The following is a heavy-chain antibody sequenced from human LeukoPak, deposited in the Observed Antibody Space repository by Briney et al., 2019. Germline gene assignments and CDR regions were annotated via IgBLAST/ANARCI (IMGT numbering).Heavy chain of an antibody. CDR3: ARGPIMITFGGVIAHSSYFDY. J-gene: IGHJ4*02. CDR1: GVSFSGYY. D-gene: IGHD3-16*02. V-gene: IGHV4-34*01. Sequence: SETLSLTGAGYGVSFSGYYWSWIRQPPGKGLEWIGEINHSGSTNYNPSLKSRVTISLDTSKNQFSLKLSSVTAADTAVYYCARGPIMITFGGVIAHSSYFDYWGQGTLVTVSS. CDR2: INHSGST.